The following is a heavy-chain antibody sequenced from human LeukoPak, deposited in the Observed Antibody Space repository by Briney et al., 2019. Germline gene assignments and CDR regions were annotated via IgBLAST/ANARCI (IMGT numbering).Heavy chain of an antibody. CDR1: GGSLINYY. CDR3: ARLKYYDSTGYSPGYYMDV. J-gene: IGHJ6*03. CDR2: IYVTGST. V-gene: IGHV4-4*07. D-gene: IGHD3-22*01. Sequence: PSETLSLTCTVSGGSLINYYWSWIRQPAGTGLEWVGRIYVTGSTIYNPSLQSRLSMSVDTSKNQFSLRLTSVTAADTAGYYCARLKYYDSTGYSPGYYMDVWGKGITVTVSS.